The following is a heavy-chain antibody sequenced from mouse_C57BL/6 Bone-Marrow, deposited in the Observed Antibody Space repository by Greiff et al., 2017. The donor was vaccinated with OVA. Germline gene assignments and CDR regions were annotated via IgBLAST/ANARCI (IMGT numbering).Heavy chain of an antibody. Sequence: VQLQQSVAELVRPGASVKLSCTASGFTIKNTYMHWVKQRPEQGLEWIGRIDPANGNTKYAPKFQGKATITADTSSNTAYLQLSSLTSEDTAIYYCARDYGSSYWYFDVWGTGTTVTVSS. CDR1: GFTIKNTY. D-gene: IGHD1-1*01. J-gene: IGHJ1*03. CDR3: ARDYGSSYWYFDV. CDR2: IDPANGNT. V-gene: IGHV14-3*01.